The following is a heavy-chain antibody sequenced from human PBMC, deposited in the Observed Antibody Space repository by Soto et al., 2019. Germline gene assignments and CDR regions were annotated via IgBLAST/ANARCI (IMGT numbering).Heavy chain of an antibody. CDR1: GGTFSSYA. D-gene: IGHD3-10*01. Sequence: QVQLVQSGAEVKKPGSSVKVSCKASGGTFSSYAISWVRQAPGQGLEWMGGFIPIFGTANYEQKFQGRVTITADKSTSTAYMELSSLRSEDTAVYYCARSITMVRGDGMDVWGQGTTVTVSS. CDR2: FIPIFGTA. J-gene: IGHJ6*02. CDR3: ARSITMVRGDGMDV. V-gene: IGHV1-69*06.